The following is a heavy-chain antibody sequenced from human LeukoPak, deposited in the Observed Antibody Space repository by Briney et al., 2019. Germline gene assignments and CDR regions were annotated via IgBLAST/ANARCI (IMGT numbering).Heavy chain of an antibody. CDR1: VFTFCSYS. D-gene: IGHD2-8*01. CDR2: ISSSSSYI. CDR3: ARAYRLMVYAGYGY. Sequence: PLGCLRLSSAPSVFTFCSYSMNCGPETPRQRGGWGSSISSSSSYIYYADSVKRRFTISRANAKNSLYMQMYSLTAEDTAVYYCARAYRLMVYAGYGYWGQGTLVTVSS. V-gene: IGHV3-21*01. J-gene: IGHJ4*02.